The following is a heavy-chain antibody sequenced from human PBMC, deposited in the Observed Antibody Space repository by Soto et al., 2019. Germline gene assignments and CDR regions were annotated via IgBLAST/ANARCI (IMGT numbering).Heavy chain of an antibody. CDR2: IYYSGST. CDR3: ARGRWCTNGVCPHRNYYHGMDV. D-gene: IGHD2-8*01. CDR1: GGSISSYY. J-gene: IGHJ6*02. V-gene: IGHV4-59*01. Sequence: PSETLSLTCTVSGGSISSYYWSWIRQPPGKGLEWIGYIYYSGSTNYNPSLKSRVTVSVDTSKNQFSLKLSSVTAADTAVYYCARGRWCTNGVCPHRNYYHGMDVRGQGTTVTVSS.